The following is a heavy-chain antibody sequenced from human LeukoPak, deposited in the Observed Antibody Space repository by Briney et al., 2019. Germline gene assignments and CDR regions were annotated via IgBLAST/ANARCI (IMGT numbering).Heavy chain of an antibody. CDR1: GGSISDHY. CDR3: AKFGSYPVHVSYSYYYLDV. V-gene: IGHV4-59*11. Sequence: PSETLSLTCTASGGSISDHYWSWIRLPPGKGLEYLGYIHYSGSTDSSPSLKSRATISVDTSKNQFSLRLSSVTAADAAVYYCAKFGSYPVHVSYSYYYLDVWGKGTTVTVSS. J-gene: IGHJ6*03. CDR2: IHYSGST. D-gene: IGHD1-26*01.